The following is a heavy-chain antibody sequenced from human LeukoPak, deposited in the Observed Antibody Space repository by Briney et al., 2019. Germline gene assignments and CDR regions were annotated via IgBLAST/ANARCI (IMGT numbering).Heavy chain of an antibody. Sequence: VASVKVSCKTSGYTFTGYYIHWVRQAPGQGLEWMGWINPKSGGTNNAQKFQGRVTMTRDTSISTAYMEPSRLRSGDSAVYYCARDAGDAELDYFDYWGQGTLVTAS. CDR1: GYTFTGYY. CDR2: INPKSGGT. V-gene: IGHV1-2*02. CDR3: ARDAGDAELDYFDY. J-gene: IGHJ4*02.